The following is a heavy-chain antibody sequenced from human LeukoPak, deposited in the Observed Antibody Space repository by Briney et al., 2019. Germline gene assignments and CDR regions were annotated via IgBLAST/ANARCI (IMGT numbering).Heavy chain of an antibody. Sequence: ASVKVSCKASGYTFTSYGISWVRQAPGRGLEWMGWISAYNGNTNYAQKFQGRVTITRNTSISTAYMELSSLRSEDTAVYYCARGYYYDSSGYHGAFDIWGQGTMVTVSS. D-gene: IGHD3-22*01. CDR2: ISAYNGNT. J-gene: IGHJ3*02. V-gene: IGHV1-18*01. CDR3: ARGYYYDSSGYHGAFDI. CDR1: GYTFTSYG.